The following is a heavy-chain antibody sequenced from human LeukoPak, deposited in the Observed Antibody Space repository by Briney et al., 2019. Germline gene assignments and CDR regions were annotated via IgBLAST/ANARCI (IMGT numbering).Heavy chain of an antibody. CDR1: GFKFSDYY. CDR2: VSGTSSFT. J-gene: IGHJ5*02. Sequence: GGSLRLSCAASGFKFSDYYMSWIRQAPGKGLEWLSYVSGTSSFTNYADSVRGRFTISRDNAKNSLYLQMSGLRAEDTAVYYCVRLHDSRPSSWGQGALVTVSS. V-gene: IGHV3-11*06. CDR3: VRLHDSRPSS. D-gene: IGHD3-16*01.